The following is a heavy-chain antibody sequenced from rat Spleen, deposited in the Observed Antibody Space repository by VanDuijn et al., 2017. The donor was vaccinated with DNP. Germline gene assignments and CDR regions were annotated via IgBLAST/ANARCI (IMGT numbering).Heavy chain of an antibody. Sequence: QVQMKETGPGLVQTTQTLSMTCTVSGFSLTSYGVQWVRQAPGKGLEWMGIMWGDGTTNYNSALKSRLGISRDTSKSQVFLTLNSLQTVDTAVYYCYNNYFAYWGQGVMVTVSS. D-gene: IGHD1-10*01. CDR2: MWGDGTT. CDR3: YNNYFAY. J-gene: IGHJ2*01. CDR1: GFSLTSYG. V-gene: IGHV2-77*01.